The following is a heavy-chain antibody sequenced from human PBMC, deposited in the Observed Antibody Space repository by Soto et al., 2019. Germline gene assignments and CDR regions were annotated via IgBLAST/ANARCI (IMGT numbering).Heavy chain of an antibody. V-gene: IGHV3-48*01. D-gene: IGHD4-17*01. CDR1: GFTFSSYA. Sequence: GGSLRLSCAASGFTFSSYAMSWVRQAPAKGLEWISYISAGSGSRYYADSVKGRFTISRDNAKNSLYLQMDSLRAEDTAVYYCATAYGDHPSYWGQGTLVTVSS. J-gene: IGHJ4*02. CDR2: ISAGSGSR. CDR3: ATAYGDHPSY.